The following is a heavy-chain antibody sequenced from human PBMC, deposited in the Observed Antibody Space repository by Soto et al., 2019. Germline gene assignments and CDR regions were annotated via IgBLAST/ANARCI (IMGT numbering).Heavy chain of an antibody. CDR3: AKDIKGTNWYYYGVDV. Sequence: PGGSLRLSCAASGFSFSSSVMNWVCQAPGKGLEWVSGITGSGSLTYYADSVKGRFTVSRDNSKNTLYLQMSSLRAEDTAVYYCAKDIKGTNWYYYGVDVSGQGTTVTVSS. CDR2: ITGSGSLT. CDR1: GFSFSSSV. D-gene: IGHD1-1*01. V-gene: IGHV3-23*01. J-gene: IGHJ6*02.